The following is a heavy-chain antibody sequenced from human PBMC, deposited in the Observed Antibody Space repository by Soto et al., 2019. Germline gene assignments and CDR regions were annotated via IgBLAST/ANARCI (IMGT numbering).Heavy chain of an antibody. J-gene: IGHJ6*02. V-gene: IGHV1-8*01. D-gene: IGHD6-25*01. CDR3: AREPEERYYYYYGMDV. Sequence: ASVKVSCKASGYTFTSYDINWVRQATGQGLEWMGWMNPNSGNTGYAQKFQGRFTISRDNSKNTLYLQMNSLRAEDTAVYYCAREPEERYYYYYGMDVWGQGTTVTVSS. CDR2: MNPNSGNT. CDR1: GYTFTSYD.